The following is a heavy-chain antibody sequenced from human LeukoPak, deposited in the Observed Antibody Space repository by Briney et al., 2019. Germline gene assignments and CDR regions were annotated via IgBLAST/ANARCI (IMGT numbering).Heavy chain of an antibody. J-gene: IGHJ5*02. CDR1: GLTFSNYW. CDR3: ANSYDFWSGPTVLNWFDP. V-gene: IGHV3-7*03. D-gene: IGHD3-3*01. CDR2: INGVGSEP. Sequence: PGGSLRLSCAASGLTFSNYWMGWVRQAPGKGLVWVANINGVGSEPYYGDSLEGRFTISRDNAKNSLYLQMNSLRAEDTAVYYCANSYDFWSGPTVLNWFDPWGQGTLVTVSS.